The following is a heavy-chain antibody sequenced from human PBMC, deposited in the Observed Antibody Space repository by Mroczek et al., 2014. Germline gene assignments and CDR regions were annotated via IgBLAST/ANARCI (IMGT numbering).Heavy chain of an antibody. CDR2: INHSGST. CDR3: ARGRRWLPTNNYFDY. Sequence: QVQLQQWGAGLLKPSETLSLTCAVYGGSFSGYYWSWIRQPPGKGLEWIGEINHSGSTNYNPSLKSRVTISVDTSKNQFSLKLSSVTAADTAVYYCARGRRWLPTNNYFDYWGQGTLVTVSS. V-gene: IGHV4-34*01. J-gene: IGHJ4*02. D-gene: IGHD5-24*01. CDR1: GGSFSGYY.